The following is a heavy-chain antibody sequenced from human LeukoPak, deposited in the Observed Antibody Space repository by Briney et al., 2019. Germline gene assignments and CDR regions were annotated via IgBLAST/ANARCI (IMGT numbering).Heavy chain of an antibody. V-gene: IGHV1-69*06. CDR3: ARNDCSGGSCYLVFDY. D-gene: IGHD2-15*01. Sequence: KVSCQASGGTFINYAISWVRPAPGQGLEWMGGVIPIFGTANYAQKVQGRVTITADKSPSTAYMELSSLRSEDTAVYYCARNDCSGGSCYLVFDYWGQGTLVTVSS. J-gene: IGHJ4*02. CDR1: GGTFINYA. CDR2: VIPIFGTA.